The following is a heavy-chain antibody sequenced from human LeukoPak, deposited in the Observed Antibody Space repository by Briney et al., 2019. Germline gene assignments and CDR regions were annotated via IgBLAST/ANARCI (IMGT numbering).Heavy chain of an antibody. CDR2: ISYDGSNK. CDR3: AGSRITMIFDY. V-gene: IGHV3-30-3*01. CDR1: GFTFSSYA. J-gene: IGHJ4*02. D-gene: IGHD3-22*01. Sequence: GGSLRLSCAASGFTFSSYAMHWVRQAPGKGLEWVAVISYDGSNKYYADSVKGRFTISRDNSKNTLYLQMNSLRAEDTAVYYCAGSRITMIFDYWGQGTLVTVSS.